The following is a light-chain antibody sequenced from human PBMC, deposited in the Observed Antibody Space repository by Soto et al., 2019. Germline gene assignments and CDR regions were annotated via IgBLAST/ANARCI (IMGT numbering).Light chain of an antibody. Sequence: DIQMTQTPYSLSASVGDRVTITCRASQDISNYLNWYQQKPGRAPKLLIYDASNLEAGVPSRFRGSGSGTDFTFTISRLQPEDIATYYCQQYENRPTFGQGTRLEIK. CDR2: DAS. V-gene: IGKV1-33*01. CDR3: QQYENRPT. J-gene: IGKJ5*01. CDR1: QDISNY.